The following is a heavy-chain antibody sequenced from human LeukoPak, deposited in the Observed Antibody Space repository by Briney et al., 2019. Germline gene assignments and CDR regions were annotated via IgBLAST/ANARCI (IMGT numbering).Heavy chain of an antibody. D-gene: IGHD3-16*02. CDR1: GGSISSSGYY. Sequence: SETLSLTCSVSGGSISSSGYYWVWIRQPPGKGLEWIGSVYNSGSTYYNPSLKSRVTIDADMSKNQFSLRLSSMTAADTAVYYCARLSYRAEVGVVDPWGSGTLVTVSS. CDR2: VYNSGST. J-gene: IGHJ5*02. V-gene: IGHV4-39*01. CDR3: ARLSYRAEVGVVDP.